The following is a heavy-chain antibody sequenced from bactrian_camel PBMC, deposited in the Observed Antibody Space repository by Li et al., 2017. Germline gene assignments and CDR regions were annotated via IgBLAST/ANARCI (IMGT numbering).Heavy chain of an antibody. V-gene: IGHV3S53*01. J-gene: IGHJ4*01. Sequence: VQLVESGGGSVQPGGSLRLSCAASGRTDDPYCMGWFRQQGPGKEREGVAVIDSDGSASYADPVKGRFTISYESAKMTAYLQMNNLEPEDTAVYYCAADSGVKVGVTPRWALSTKNYNSWGRGTQVTVS. CDR1: GRTDDPYC. CDR3: AADSGVKVGVTPRWALSTKNYNS. D-gene: IGHD2*01. CDR2: IDSDGSA.